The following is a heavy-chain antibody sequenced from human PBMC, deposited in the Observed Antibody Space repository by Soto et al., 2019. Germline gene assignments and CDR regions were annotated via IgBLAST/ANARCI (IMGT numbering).Heavy chain of an antibody. Sequence: ASVKVSCKASGYTFTSYGISWVRQAPGQGLEWMGWISAYNGNTNYAQKLQGRVTMTTDTSTSTVYMELSSLRSEDTAVYYCARGDYYYDSPGAFDIWGQGTMVTVSS. CDR2: ISAYNGNT. D-gene: IGHD3-22*01. V-gene: IGHV1-18*01. CDR1: GYTFTSYG. CDR3: ARGDYYYDSPGAFDI. J-gene: IGHJ3*02.